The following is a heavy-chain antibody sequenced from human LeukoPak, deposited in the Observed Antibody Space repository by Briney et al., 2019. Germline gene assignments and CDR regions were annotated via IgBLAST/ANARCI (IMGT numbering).Heavy chain of an antibody. D-gene: IGHD2-21*02. CDR3: CSTGGECGDWYDTYS. CDR2: YHYTGNT. Sequence: PETRSPASIVAGGSPSTICNEWGWIRQPPGKGLEWIGTYHYTGNTYYNPSLQSRVTISVDTSKTQFSLKLTSVTAADTGVYYSCSTGGECGDWYDTYSWGQRTLVTVAS. V-gene: IGHV4-39*01. J-gene: IGHJ4*02. CDR1: GGSPSTICNE.